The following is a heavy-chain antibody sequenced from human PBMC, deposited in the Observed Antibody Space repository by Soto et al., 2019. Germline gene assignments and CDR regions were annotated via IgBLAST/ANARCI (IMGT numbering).Heavy chain of an antibody. CDR2: IYSSGAT. CDR3: AREHKVVNDFEF. CDR1: GGSISSYY. D-gene: IGHD2-15*01. Sequence: QVQLQESGPGLVKPSDTLSLSCTVSGGSISSYYWNWIRQPAGKGLEWIGRIYSSGATNYNPSLKSRVTMSTDTSTNHFSLRLTSVTPADTAVYYCAREHKVVNDFEFWGQGILVTVSP. J-gene: IGHJ4*02. V-gene: IGHV4-4*07.